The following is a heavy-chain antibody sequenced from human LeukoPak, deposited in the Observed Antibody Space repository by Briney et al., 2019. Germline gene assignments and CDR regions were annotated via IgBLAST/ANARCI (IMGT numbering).Heavy chain of an antibody. CDR2: IFHSGST. D-gene: IGHD5-24*01. CDR3: ARESERWPFDY. V-gene: IGHV4-59*01. CDR1: GASISSYY. Sequence: SETLSLTCTVSGASISSYYWSWIRQPPGKGLEWIGYIFHSGSTNYNPSLKSRVTISVDTSKNQFSLRLSSVTAADTAVYYCARESERWPFDYWGQGTLVAVSS. J-gene: IGHJ4*02.